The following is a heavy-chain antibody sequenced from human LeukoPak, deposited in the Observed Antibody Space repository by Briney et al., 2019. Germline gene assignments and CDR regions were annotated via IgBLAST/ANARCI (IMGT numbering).Heavy chain of an antibody. CDR2: FYSGGDR. D-gene: IGHD6-19*01. J-gene: IGHJ4*02. CDR3: ARNSVAGTGNY. Sequence: PGGSLRLSCAASGFTFSSSAMSWVRQVPGKGLEWVSVFYSGGDRYYADSVKGRFTISRDNSKNTVYLQMNSLRPEDTAVYYCARNSVAGTGNYWGQGTLVAVSS. CDR1: GFTFSSSA. V-gene: IGHV3-53*01.